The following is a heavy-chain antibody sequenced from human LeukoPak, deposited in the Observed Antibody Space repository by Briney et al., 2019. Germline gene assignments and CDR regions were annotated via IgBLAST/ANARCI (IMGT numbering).Heavy chain of an antibody. CDR1: GFTFSSYG. CDR3: AKSLGYSYALDAFDI. V-gene: IGHV3-33*06. Sequence: GGSLRLSCAASGFTFSSYGMHWVRQAPGEGLEWVTDIWYDGSNKYYADSVKGRFTISRDNSKNTLYLQMNSLRAEDTAVYYCAKSLGYSYALDAFDIWGQGTMVTVSS. CDR2: IWYDGSNK. D-gene: IGHD5-18*01. J-gene: IGHJ3*02.